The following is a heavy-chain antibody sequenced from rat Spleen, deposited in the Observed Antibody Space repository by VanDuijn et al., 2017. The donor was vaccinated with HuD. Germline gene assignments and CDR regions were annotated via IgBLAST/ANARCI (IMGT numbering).Heavy chain of an antibody. Sequence: EVQLVESGGGLVQPGRSLKISCAASGFIFSDYHLAWVRQAPTKGLEWVASINYDGSSIYYRDSVKGRFTISRDDAKSTLYLQMDSLRSEDTATYYCARTEIQLDYFDYWGQGVMVTVSS. CDR1: GFIFSDYH. CDR2: INYDGSSI. CDR3: ARTEIQLDYFDY. V-gene: IGHV5-7*01. D-gene: IGHD1-5*01. J-gene: IGHJ2*01.